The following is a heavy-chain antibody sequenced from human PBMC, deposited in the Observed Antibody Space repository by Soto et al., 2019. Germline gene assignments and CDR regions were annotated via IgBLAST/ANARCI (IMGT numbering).Heavy chain of an antibody. Sequence: PGGSLRLSYAASGFTFSSYEMNWVRQAPGKGLAWVSYISSSGSTIYYADSVKGRFTISRDNAKNSLYLQMNSLRAEDTAVYYCARDGRGIQLWLPDYYYGMDVWGQGTTVTVSS. V-gene: IGHV3-48*03. CDR2: ISSSGSTI. J-gene: IGHJ6*02. D-gene: IGHD5-18*01. CDR1: GFTFSSYE. CDR3: ARDGRGIQLWLPDYYYGMDV.